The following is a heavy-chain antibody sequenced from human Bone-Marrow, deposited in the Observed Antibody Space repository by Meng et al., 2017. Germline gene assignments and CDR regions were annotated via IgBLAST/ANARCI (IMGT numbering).Heavy chain of an antibody. CDR1: GYTFTDYY. CDR3: ARDGLTMIRGVIID. J-gene: IGHJ4*02. CDR2: INPNSGDT. Sequence: SVKVSCKASGYTFTDYYIHWVRQAPGQGLEWMGWINPNSGDTSYAQKFQGRVTMTRDTSIGTAYVELSRLRSDDTAVYYCARDGLTMIRGVIIDWGQGTLVTVSS. V-gene: IGHV1-2*02. D-gene: IGHD3-10*01.